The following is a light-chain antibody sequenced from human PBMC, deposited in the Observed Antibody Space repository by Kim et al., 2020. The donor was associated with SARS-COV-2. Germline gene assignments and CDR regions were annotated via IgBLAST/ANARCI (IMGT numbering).Light chain of an antibody. CDR2: DNN. CDR3: GTWDSSLSAVV. CDR1: SSNIGNNY. V-gene: IGLV1-51*01. Sequence: GTRVTITCSGSSSNIGNNYVTWYQQLPGTAPKFLIYDNNERPSGVPDRFSGSRSGTSATLAITGLQTGDEADYYCGTWDSSLSAVVFGGGTQLTVL. J-gene: IGLJ2*01.